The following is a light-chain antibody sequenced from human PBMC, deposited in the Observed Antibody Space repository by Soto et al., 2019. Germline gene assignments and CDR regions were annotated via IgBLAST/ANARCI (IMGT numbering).Light chain of an antibody. CDR3: CSSAGSSTVI. CDR2: DVS. J-gene: IGLJ2*01. CDR1: SRDVGAYHY. V-gene: IGLV2-11*01. Sequence: QSALTQPRSVSGSPGQSVTIPCTGTSRDVGAYHYVSWYQQHPGKAPKLIIYDVSKWPSGVPDRFSGSKSGNTASLTISGLQAENEADYYCCSSAGSSTVIFGGGTKVTVL.